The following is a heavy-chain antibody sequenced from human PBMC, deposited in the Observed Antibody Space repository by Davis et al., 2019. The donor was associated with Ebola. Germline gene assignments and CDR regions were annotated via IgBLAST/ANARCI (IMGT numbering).Heavy chain of an antibody. CDR3: ARLSEDRQLESEIDY. CDR1: GYSFTTYW. V-gene: IGHV5-51*01. D-gene: IGHD6-13*01. Sequence: PGGSLRLSCKGSGYSFTTYWIAWVRQMPGKGLEWMGIIYPGDSDTRYSPSFPGHVTISADKSITTAYLQWSGLKASDTATYYCARLSEDRQLESEIDYWGQGTLVTVSA. J-gene: IGHJ4*02. CDR2: IYPGDSDT.